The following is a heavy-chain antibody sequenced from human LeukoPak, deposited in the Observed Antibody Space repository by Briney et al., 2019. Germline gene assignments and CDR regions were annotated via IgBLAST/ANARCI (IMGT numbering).Heavy chain of an antibody. CDR2: INHSGST. Sequence: SETLSLTCAVYGGSFSGYYWSWIRQPPGKGLEWIGEINHSGSTNYNPSLKSRVTISVDTSKNQFSLKLSSVTAADTAVYYCASGGSGSYRPWFDPWGQGTLVTISS. CDR1: GGSFSGYY. D-gene: IGHD1-26*01. V-gene: IGHV4-34*01. J-gene: IGHJ5*02. CDR3: ASGGSGSYRPWFDP.